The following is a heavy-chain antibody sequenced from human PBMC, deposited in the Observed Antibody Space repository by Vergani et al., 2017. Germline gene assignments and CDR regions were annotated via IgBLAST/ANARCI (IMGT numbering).Heavy chain of an antibody. D-gene: IGHD3-3*01. Sequence: EVQLLESGGGLVQPGGSLRLSCAASGFTFSSYAMSWVRQAPGKGLEWVSAISGSGGSTYYADSVKGRFTIPRDNSKNTLYLQMNSLRAEDTAVYYCAKALNPYYDFWSGYSNFDYWGQGTLVTVSS. J-gene: IGHJ4*02. CDR3: AKALNPYYDFWSGYSNFDY. CDR1: GFTFSSYA. V-gene: IGHV3-23*01. CDR2: ISGSGGST.